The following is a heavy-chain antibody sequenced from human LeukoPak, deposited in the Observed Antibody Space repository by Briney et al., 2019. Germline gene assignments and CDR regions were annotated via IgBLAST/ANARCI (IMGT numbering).Heavy chain of an antibody. CDR2: INHSGST. D-gene: IGHD4-17*01. J-gene: IGHJ4*02. CDR3: ASLTTVSDFDY. Sequence: SETLSLTCAVYGGSFSGYYWSWIRQPPGKGLEWIGEINHSGSTNYNPSLKSRVTISVDTSKNQFSLKLSSVTAADTAVYYCASLTTVSDFDYWGQGTLVTVSS. V-gene: IGHV4-34*01. CDR1: GGSFSGYY.